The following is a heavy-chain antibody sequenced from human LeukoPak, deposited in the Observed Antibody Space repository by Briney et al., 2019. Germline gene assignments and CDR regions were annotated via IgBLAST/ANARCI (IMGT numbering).Heavy chain of an antibody. D-gene: IGHD3-16*01. CDR2: ISGSDGGT. CDR3: ARLRNTMTTPRFDY. V-gene: IGHV3-23*01. Sequence: EGSLRLPCAASGFPFTTYAMSWVRQAPGKGLEWVSAISGSDGGTHYADSVKGRFTSSRDNSKNTLYLQMNSLRADDTAVYYCARLRNTMTTPRFDYWGQGTLVTVSS. J-gene: IGHJ4*02. CDR1: GFPFTTYA.